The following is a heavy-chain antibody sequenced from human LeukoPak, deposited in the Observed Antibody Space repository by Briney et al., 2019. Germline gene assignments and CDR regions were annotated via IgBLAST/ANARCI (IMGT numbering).Heavy chain of an antibody. CDR3: ARDNSMENTAWWFDP. J-gene: IGHJ5*02. CDR2: INPSGDKT. D-gene: IGHD1-1*01. CDR1: GYTFTSYA. Sequence: ASAKVSCKASGYTFTSYAMNWVRQAPGQGLEWMGIINPSGDKTWYAQKFQGRVTLTRDMSTTTDYMELSSLTSEDTAVYHCARDNSMENTAWWFDPWGQGTLVIVSS. V-gene: IGHV1-46*01.